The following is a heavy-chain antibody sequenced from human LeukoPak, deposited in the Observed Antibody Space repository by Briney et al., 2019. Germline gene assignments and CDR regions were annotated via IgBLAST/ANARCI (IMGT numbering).Heavy chain of an antibody. V-gene: IGHV3-30*02. CDR3: ARVGRSGYATDDY. J-gene: IGHJ4*02. CDR2: IRYDGSNK. Sequence: GGSLRLSCAASGFTFSSYGMHWVRQAPGKGLEWVAFIRYDGSNKYYADSVKGRFTISRDNAKNSLYLQMNSLRAEDTAVYYCARVGRSGYATDDYWGQGTLVTVSS. D-gene: IGHD5-12*01. CDR1: GFTFSSYG.